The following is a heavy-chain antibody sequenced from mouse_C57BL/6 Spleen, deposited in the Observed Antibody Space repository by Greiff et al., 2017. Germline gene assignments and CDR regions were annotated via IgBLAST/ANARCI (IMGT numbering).Heavy chain of an antibody. J-gene: IGHJ1*03. Sequence: QVQLQQSGPGLVQPSQSLSITCTVSGFSLTSYGVHWVRQSPGKGLEWLGVIWSGGSTDYNAAFISRLSISKDNSKSQVFFKMNSLQADDTAIYYCARTGDVEWYFDVWGTGTTVTVAS. CDR3: ARTGDVEWYFDV. D-gene: IGHD3-3*01. V-gene: IGHV2-2*01. CDR2: IWSGGST. CDR1: GFSLTSYG.